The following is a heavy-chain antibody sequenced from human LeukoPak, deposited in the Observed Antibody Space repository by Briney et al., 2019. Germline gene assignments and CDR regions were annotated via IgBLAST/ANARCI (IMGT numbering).Heavy chain of an antibody. CDR3: ARDLSAVAGKDRTDY. V-gene: IGHV3-11*04. CDR2: ISSSGTII. J-gene: IGHJ4*02. Sequence: GGSLRLSCAASGFTFSDHYMSWVRQAPGRGLEWLSSISSSGTIIYYADSVKGRFTISRDNTKNSMYLQMNSLRAEDTAVYYCARDLSAVAGKDRTDYWGQGTLVTVSS. D-gene: IGHD6-19*01. CDR1: GFTFSDHY.